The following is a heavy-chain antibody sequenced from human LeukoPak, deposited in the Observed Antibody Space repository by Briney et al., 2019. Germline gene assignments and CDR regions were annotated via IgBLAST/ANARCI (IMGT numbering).Heavy chain of an antibody. CDR2: IVPIFGTA. D-gene: IGHD3-10*01. J-gene: IGHJ3*02. Sequence: GASVKVSCKASGYTFTSYDINWVRQAPGQGLEWMGGIVPIFGTANYAQKFQGRVTITADESTSTAYMELSSLRSEDTAVYYCARDGSGSAFDAFDIWGQGTMVTVSS. V-gene: IGHV1-69*13. CDR3: ARDGSGSAFDAFDI. CDR1: GYTFTSYD.